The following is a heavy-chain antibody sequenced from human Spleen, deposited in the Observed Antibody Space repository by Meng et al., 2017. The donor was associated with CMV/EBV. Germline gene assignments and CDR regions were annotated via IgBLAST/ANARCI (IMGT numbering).Heavy chain of an antibody. CDR3: ARDRGIHDYVDFD. D-gene: IGHD4-17*01. Sequence: CPVSGGSISSLNWWSWVRQSPGQGLEWIGEIYHSGGTNYNPSLKSRVTISVDESKNQFSLKLSSVTAADTAVYYCARDRGIHDYVDFDWGQGTLVTVSS. J-gene: IGHJ4*02. CDR1: GGSISSLNW. V-gene: IGHV4-4*02. CDR2: IYHSGGT.